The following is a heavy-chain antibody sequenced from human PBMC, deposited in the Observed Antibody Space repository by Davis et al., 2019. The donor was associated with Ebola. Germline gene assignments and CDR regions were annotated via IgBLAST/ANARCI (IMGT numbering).Heavy chain of an antibody. CDR1: GYSISSGYY. CDR3: ARSPPTHSSSWYSYHFDY. CDR2: IYWDDDK. V-gene: IGHV2-5*02. D-gene: IGHD6-13*01. J-gene: IGHJ4*02. Sequence: LRLSCTVSGYSISSGYYWGWIRQPPGKALEWLALIYWDDDKRYNPSLRSRLTIGKDTSKNQVVLIMTNMDPVDTATYYCARSPPTHSSSWYSYHFDYWGQGTLVTVSS.